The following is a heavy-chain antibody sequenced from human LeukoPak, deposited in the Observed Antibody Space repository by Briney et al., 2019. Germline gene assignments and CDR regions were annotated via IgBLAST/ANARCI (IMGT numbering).Heavy chain of an antibody. V-gene: IGHV3-21*01. CDR3: ARKYYDVLTDYSPFDY. J-gene: IGHJ4*02. Sequence: GGSLRLSCTASGFTFSGYSMNWVRQAPGKGLEWVSSISTSSSYIYYADSVKGRFTISRDNAKNSLYLQMNSLRAEDTAVYYCARKYYDVLTDYSPFDYWGQGTLVTVSS. D-gene: IGHD3-9*01. CDR1: GFTFSGYS. CDR2: ISTSSSYI.